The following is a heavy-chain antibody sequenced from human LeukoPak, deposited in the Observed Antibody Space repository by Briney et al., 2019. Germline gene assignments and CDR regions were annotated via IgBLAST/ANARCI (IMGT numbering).Heavy chain of an antibody. V-gene: IGHV3-74*01. CDR1: GFTFSSYL. D-gene: IGHD4-17*01. J-gene: IGHJ3*02. Sequence: GGSLRLSCAASGFTFSSYLMHWVRQAPGKGLVWVSRLNGDGSSTSYADSVKGRFTVSRDNAKNTLFLQMNSLRAEDTAVYYCARDRGDYGDSFDAFDIWGQGTMVTVSS. CDR2: LNGDGSST. CDR3: ARDRGDYGDSFDAFDI.